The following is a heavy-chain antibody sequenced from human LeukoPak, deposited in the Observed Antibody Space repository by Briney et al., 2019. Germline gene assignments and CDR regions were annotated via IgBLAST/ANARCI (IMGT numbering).Heavy chain of an antibody. V-gene: IGHV4-61*02. J-gene: IGHJ6*03. Sequence: SQTLSLTCTVSGGSISSGSYYWSWIRQPAGKGLEYIGRIYTSGSTNYNPSLKSRVTISVDTSKNQFSLKLSSVTAADTAVYYCARDYWYYYYYYMDVWGKGTTVTISS. CDR1: GGSISSGSYY. CDR2: IYTSGST. D-gene: IGHD2-15*01. CDR3: ARDYWYYYYYYMDV.